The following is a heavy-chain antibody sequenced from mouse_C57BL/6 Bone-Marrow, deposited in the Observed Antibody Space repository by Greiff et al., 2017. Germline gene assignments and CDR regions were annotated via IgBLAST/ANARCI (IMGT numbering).Heavy chain of an antibody. Sequence: VKLMESGPGLVAPSQSLSITCTVSGFSLTSYGVSWVRQPPGKGLEWLGVIWGDGSTNYHSALISRLSISKDNSKSQVILKLNSLQTDDTATYYCDERDGYDAFDYWGQGTTLTVSS. CDR1: GFSLTSYG. V-gene: IGHV2-3*01. CDR2: IWGDGST. CDR3: DERDGYDAFDY. D-gene: IGHD2-2*01. J-gene: IGHJ2*01.